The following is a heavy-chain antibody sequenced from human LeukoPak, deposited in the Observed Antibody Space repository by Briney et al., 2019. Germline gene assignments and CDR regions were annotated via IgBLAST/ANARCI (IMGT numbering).Heavy chain of an antibody. CDR1: GFTFSSYA. CDR2: ISGSGGST. Sequence: GGSLRLSCAASGFTFSSYAMSWVRQAPGKGLEWVSAISGSGGSTYYADSVKGRFTISRDNSKNTLYLQMNSLRAEDTAVYYCANPQSRGYDYLDYWGQGTLITVSS. D-gene: IGHD5-12*01. J-gene: IGHJ4*02. CDR3: ANPQSRGYDYLDY. V-gene: IGHV3-23*01.